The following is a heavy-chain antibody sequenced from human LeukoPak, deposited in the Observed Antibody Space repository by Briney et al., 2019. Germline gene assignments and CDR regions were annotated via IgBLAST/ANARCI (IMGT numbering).Heavy chain of an antibody. CDR3: ARESIAFWSGFPGDY. Sequence: PGRSLRLSCAASGFTFSSYAMHWVRQAPGKGLEWVAVISYDGSNKYYADSVKGRFTVSRDNANTSVYLQMNSLRAEDTAVYYCARESIAFWSGFPGDYWGQGTLVTVSS. CDR2: ISYDGSNK. V-gene: IGHV3-30-3*01. CDR1: GFTFSSYA. D-gene: IGHD3-3*01. J-gene: IGHJ4*02.